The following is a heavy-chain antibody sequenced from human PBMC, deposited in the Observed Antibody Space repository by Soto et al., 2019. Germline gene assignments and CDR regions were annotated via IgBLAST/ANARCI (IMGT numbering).Heavy chain of an antibody. J-gene: IGHJ4*02. CDR2: ISYDGSNK. CDR3: ARDRVNIAARNFDH. CDR1: GFTFSSYA. Sequence: PGGSLRLSCAASGFTFSSYAMHWVRQAPGKGLEWVAVISYDGSNKYYADSVKGRFTISRDNSKNTLYLQMNSLRAEDTAVYYCARDRVNIAARNFDHWGQGTLVTVSS. D-gene: IGHD6-6*01. V-gene: IGHV3-30-3*01.